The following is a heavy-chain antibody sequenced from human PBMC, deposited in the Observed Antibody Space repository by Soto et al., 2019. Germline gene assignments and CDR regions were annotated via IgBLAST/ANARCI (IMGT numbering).Heavy chain of an antibody. D-gene: IGHD6-19*01. J-gene: IGHJ4*02. Sequence: ASVKVSCKASGYTFTSYGISWVRQAPGQGLEWMGWISIYNGKTNYARKFQGRVTMTTDTSTSTVYMELRSLRSDDTAAYYCARDLEQWLVRNDYWGQGTLVTV. CDR2: ISIYNGKT. V-gene: IGHV1-18*04. CDR1: GYTFTSYG. CDR3: ARDLEQWLVRNDY.